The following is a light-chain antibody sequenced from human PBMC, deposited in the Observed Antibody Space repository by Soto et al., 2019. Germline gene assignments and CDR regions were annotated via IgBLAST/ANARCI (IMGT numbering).Light chain of an antibody. CDR3: RSYISSSTYV. V-gene: IGLV2-14*01. CDR2: DVS. Sequence: QSALTQPASVSGSPGQSITISCTGTSTDIGRYNYVSWYQQHPGKAPKLMIYDVSNRPSGVSNRFSGSKSGNTASLTISGLQAEDEADYDCRSYISSSTYVLGTGTKVXVL. J-gene: IGLJ1*01. CDR1: STDIGRYNY.